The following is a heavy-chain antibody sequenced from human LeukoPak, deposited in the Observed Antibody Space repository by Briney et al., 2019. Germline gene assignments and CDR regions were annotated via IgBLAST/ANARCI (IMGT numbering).Heavy chain of an antibody. CDR1: GYTFTDYY. V-gene: IGHV1-2*02. CDR2: INPNSGGT. CDR3: ARGLFDTASAGKQGVLY. D-gene: IGHD6-13*01. J-gene: IGHJ4*02. Sequence: ASVKVSCKASGYTFTDYYMHWVRQAPGQGLEWMGWINPNSGGTNYAQNFQGRVTMTRDTSISTAYMELSRLRSDDTAVYYCARGLFDTASAGKQGVLYWGQGTLVTVSS.